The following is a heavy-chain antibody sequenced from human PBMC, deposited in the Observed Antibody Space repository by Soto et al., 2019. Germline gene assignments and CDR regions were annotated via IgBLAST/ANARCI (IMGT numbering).Heavy chain of an antibody. V-gene: IGHV4-34*01. CDR2: INHSGST. CDR1: GGSFSGYY. Sequence: SETLSLTCAVYGGSFSGYYWSWIRQPPGKGLEWIGEINHSGSTNYNPSLKSRVTISVDTSKNQFSLKLSSVTAADTAVYYCARGKFRPQRYDFWSGYYTFFDYWGQGTLVTVSS. CDR3: ARGKFRPQRYDFWSGYYTFFDY. D-gene: IGHD3-3*01. J-gene: IGHJ4*02.